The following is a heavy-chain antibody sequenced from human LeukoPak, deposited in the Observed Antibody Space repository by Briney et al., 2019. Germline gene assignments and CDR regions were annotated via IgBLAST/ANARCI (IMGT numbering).Heavy chain of an antibody. CDR2: ISSSSNYI. CDR1: GFTFSTYA. J-gene: IGHJ3*02. V-gene: IGHV3-21*01. CDR3: ARDVGASAPDAFDI. D-gene: IGHD1-26*01. Sequence: GGSLRLSCAASGFTFSTYAMSWVRQAPGKGLEWVSSISSSSNYIYYADSVKGRFTISRDNAKNSLYLQMNSLRAEDTDVYYCARDVGASAPDAFDIWGQGTMVTVSS.